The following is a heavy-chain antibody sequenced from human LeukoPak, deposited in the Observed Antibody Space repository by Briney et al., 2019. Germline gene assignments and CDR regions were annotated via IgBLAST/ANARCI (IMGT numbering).Heavy chain of an antibody. CDR1: GFTFNRDW. V-gene: IGHV3-7*01. J-gene: IGHJ4*02. CDR2: IKEDGSEK. Sequence: GGSLRLSCTASGFTFNRDWTAWVRQAPGKGLEWVANIKEDGSEKNYVDSVKGRFTISRDNAENSVYLQMNDLRAEYTGVNYCVTKEPSTSGWSYWGQGTLVTVSS. D-gene: IGHD6-19*01. CDR3: VTKEPSTSGWSY.